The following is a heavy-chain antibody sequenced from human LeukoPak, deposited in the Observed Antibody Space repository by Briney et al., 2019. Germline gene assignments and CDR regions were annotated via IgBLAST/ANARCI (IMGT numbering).Heavy chain of an antibody. CDR3: AKEPHLAAGTFDY. J-gene: IGHJ4*02. CDR2: ISGSGHIT. CDR1: GFTFSSYA. D-gene: IGHD6-13*01. V-gene: IGHV3-23*01. Sequence: GGSLGLSCAASGFTFSSYAMSWVRQAPGKGLEWVSTISGSGHITYYADSVKGRFTISRDNSKNTLYLQMNSLRAEDTAVYYCAKEPHLAAGTFDYWGQGTLVTVSS.